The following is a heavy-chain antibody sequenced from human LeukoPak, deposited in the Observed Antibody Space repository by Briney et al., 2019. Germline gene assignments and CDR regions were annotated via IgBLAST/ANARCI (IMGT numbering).Heavy chain of an antibody. Sequence: PSETLSLSCTVSGGPITSNFWSWIRQPPGKGLEWIGYLYNTVNTKYSPSLKSRATISGDTSKNQFSLKLNSLSAADTAVYYCARAKPDWNPPDYWGQGILVTASS. CDR1: GGPITSNF. D-gene: IGHD1-1*01. V-gene: IGHV4-59*08. J-gene: IGHJ4*02. CDR3: ARAKPDWNPPDY. CDR2: LYNTVNT.